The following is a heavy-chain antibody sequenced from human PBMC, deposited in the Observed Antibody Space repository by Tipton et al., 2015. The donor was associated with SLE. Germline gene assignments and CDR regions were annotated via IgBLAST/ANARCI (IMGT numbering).Heavy chain of an antibody. Sequence: SLRLSCAASEFTFSRYAMSWVRQAPGKGLQWVSAISGSGSDTYYADSVKGRFTISRDNSKNTLYLQMNSLRAEDTAVYYCAKDSPPVEYSSLYYFDYWGQGTLVTVSS. CDR2: ISGSGSDT. CDR3: AKDSPPVEYSSLYYFDY. J-gene: IGHJ4*02. V-gene: IGHV3-23*01. CDR1: EFTFSRYA. D-gene: IGHD6-6*01.